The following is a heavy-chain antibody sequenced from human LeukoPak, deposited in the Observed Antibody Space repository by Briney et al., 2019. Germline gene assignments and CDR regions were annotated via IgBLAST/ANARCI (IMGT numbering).Heavy chain of an antibody. J-gene: IGHJ5*02. D-gene: IGHD1-26*01. Sequence: EGSLRLSCAASGFTVSNKYMTWVRQAPGKGLEWVSLIYSDGRTYYADSVKGRFTISRDNAKNSLYLQMNSLRAEDTAVYYCARAPRLGAKRFDPWGQGTLVTVSS. V-gene: IGHV3-53*01. CDR2: IYSDGRT. CDR3: ARAPRLGAKRFDP. CDR1: GFTVSNKY.